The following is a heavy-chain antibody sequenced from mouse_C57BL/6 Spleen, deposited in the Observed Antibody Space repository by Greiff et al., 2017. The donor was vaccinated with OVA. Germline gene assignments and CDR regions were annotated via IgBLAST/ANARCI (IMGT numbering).Heavy chain of an antibody. J-gene: IGHJ2*01. D-gene: IGHD2-1*01. V-gene: IGHV1-26*01. CDR3: ARSLYGNQDY. Sequence: VQLQQSGPELVKPGASVKISCKASGYTFTDYYMTWVKQSHGKSLEWIGDINPNNGGTNYNQKFKGKATLTVDKSSSTAYMELRSLTSEDSAVYYCARSLYGNQDYWGQGTTLTVSS. CDR1: GYTFTDYY. CDR2: INPNNGGT.